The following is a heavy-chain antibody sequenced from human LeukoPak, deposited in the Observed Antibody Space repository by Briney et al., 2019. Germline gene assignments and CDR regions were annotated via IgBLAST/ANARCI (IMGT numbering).Heavy chain of an antibody. Sequence: PSETLSLTCAVSGYSISSGYYWGWIRPPPGKGLEWIGILYHTGSTYYNPSLKSRVTISPDTSKNHFSLKVTSVTAADTAVYYCARHMTTVVTPADYWGQGALVTVSS. V-gene: IGHV4-38-2*01. CDR3: ARHMTTVVTPADY. D-gene: IGHD4-23*01. CDR1: GYSISSGYY. J-gene: IGHJ4*02. CDR2: LYHTGST.